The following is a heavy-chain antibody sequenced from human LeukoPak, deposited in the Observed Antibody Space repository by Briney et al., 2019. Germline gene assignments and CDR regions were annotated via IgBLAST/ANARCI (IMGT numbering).Heavy chain of an antibody. Sequence: PGGSLRLSCAASGFTFDDYGMSWVRQAPGKGLEWVSGINWNGGSTGYADSVKGRFTISRDNAKNSPYLQMNSLRAEDTAVYYCAKNRVSCSSTSCYASDYWGQGTLVTVSS. V-gene: IGHV3-20*04. J-gene: IGHJ4*02. CDR3: AKNRVSCSSTSCYASDY. D-gene: IGHD2-2*01. CDR1: GFTFDDYG. CDR2: INWNGGST.